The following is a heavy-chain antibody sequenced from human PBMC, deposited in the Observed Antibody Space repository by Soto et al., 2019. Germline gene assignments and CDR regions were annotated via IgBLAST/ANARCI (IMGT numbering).Heavy chain of an antibody. J-gene: IGHJ4*02. Sequence: GGSLRLSCAASTFNFRNFAMSWVRQAPGKGLEWVSSISGSGSRTYSADSVKGRFSISRDNSKNTLYLEMSSLRAEDTAVYYCTNTPTYSSGWYDYWGQGAQVTVSS. V-gene: IGHV3-23*01. CDR2: ISGSGSRT. CDR1: TFNFRNFA. D-gene: IGHD6-19*01. CDR3: TNTPTYSSGWYDY.